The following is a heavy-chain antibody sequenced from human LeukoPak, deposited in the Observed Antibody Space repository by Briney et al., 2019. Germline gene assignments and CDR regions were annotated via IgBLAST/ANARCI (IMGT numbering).Heavy chain of an antibody. CDR3: AKSLSAYGDYGAFDI. CDR1: GFIFSSYG. CDR2: IRYDGSKK. Sequence: HPGGSLRLSCAASGFIFSSYGMHWVRQAPGKGLEWVAFIRYDGSKKYYADSVKGRFTFSRDNSKNTLYLQMNSLRAEDTAVYYCAKSLSAYGDYGAFDIWGQGTMVTVSS. D-gene: IGHD4-17*01. V-gene: IGHV3-30*02. J-gene: IGHJ3*02.